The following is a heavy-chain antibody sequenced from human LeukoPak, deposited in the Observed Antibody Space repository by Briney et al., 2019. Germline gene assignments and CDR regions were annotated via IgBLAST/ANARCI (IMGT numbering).Heavy chain of an antibody. J-gene: IGHJ4*02. CDR3: ARDAGRWLQSEYYFDY. CDR2: ISAYNGHT. D-gene: IGHD5-24*01. Sequence: ASVKVSCKASAYTFNSYGINWVRQAPAQGLEWMGWISAYNGHTNYAQKFQGRVTMTRDTSISTAYMELSRLRSDDTAVYYCARDAGRWLQSEYYFDYWGQGTLVTVSS. CDR1: AYTFNSYG. V-gene: IGHV1-18*01.